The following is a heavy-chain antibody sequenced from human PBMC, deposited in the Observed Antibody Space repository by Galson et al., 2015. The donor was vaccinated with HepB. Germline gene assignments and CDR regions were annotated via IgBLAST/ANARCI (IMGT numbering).Heavy chain of an antibody. CDR1: GFTVSSNY. V-gene: IGHV3-66*01. J-gene: IGHJ6*03. CDR3: ARTIFGVADYYMDV. D-gene: IGHD3-3*01. CDR2: IYSGGST. Sequence: SLRLSCAASGFTVSSNYMSWVRQAPGKGLEWVSVIYSGGSTYYADSVKGRFTISRDNSKNTLYLQMNSLRAEDTAVYYCARTIFGVADYYMDVWGKGTTVTVSS.